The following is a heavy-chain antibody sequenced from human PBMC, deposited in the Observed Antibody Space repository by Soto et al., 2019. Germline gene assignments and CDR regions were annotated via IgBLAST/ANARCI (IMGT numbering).Heavy chain of an antibody. CDR2: IYPGGSDT. CDR3: ARYSGSYWHYLDF. D-gene: IGHD1-26*01. V-gene: IGHV5-51*01. J-gene: IGHJ4*02. Sequence: GESLKISCKGSGYSFASHWVAWVRQMPEKGLEWIGTIYPGGSDTKYSSAFRGHVTISADTSVSTAYLQWRSLEATDSAIYYCARYSGSYWHYLDFWGQGTLVTASS. CDR1: GYSFASHW.